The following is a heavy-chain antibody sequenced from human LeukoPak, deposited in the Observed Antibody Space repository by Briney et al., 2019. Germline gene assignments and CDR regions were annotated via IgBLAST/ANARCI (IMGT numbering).Heavy chain of an antibody. CDR2: ISGSGGST. V-gene: IGHV3-23*01. Sequence: GGSLRLSCAASGFTFSSYAMSWVRQAPGKGLEWVSAISGSGGSTYYADSVKGRFTISRDNSKNTLYLQMNSLRAEDTAVYYCARAQGIVGALDYWGQGTLVTVSS. CDR1: GFTFSSYA. CDR3: ARAQGIVGALDY. J-gene: IGHJ4*02. D-gene: IGHD1-26*01.